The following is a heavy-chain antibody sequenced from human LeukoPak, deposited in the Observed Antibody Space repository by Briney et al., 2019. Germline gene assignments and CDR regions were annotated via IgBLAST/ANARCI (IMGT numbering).Heavy chain of an antibody. V-gene: IGHV4-39*01. CDR2: IYYSGST. J-gene: IGHJ4*02. CDR3: ARPSRDGYNYDFDY. Sequence: PSETLSLTCTVSGGSISSSSYYWGWIRQPPGKGLEWIGSIYYSGSTYYNPSLKSRVTISVDTSKNQFSLKLSSVTAADTAVYYCARPSRDGYNYDFDYWGQGTLVTASS. D-gene: IGHD5-24*01. CDR1: GGSISSSSYY.